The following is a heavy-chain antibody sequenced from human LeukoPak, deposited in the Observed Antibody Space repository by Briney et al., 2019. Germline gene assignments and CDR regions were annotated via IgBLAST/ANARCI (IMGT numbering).Heavy chain of an antibody. CDR2: ISGSSSYI. D-gene: IGHD3-3*01. J-gene: IGHJ1*01. Sequence: GGSLRLSCAASGFTFSDYNMNWVRQAPGKGLEWVSSISGSSSYIYYADAVKGRLTISRDNAKNSLYLQMNSLRAEDTAVYYCAKDTDQGDDFWSGYPGYFQHWGQGTLVTVSS. V-gene: IGHV3-21*04. CDR3: AKDTDQGDDFWSGYPGYFQH. CDR1: GFTFSDYN.